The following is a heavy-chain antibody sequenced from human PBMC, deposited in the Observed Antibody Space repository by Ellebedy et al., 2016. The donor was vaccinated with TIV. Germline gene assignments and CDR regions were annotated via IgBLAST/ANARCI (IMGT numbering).Heavy chain of an antibody. V-gene: IGHV1-2*02. CDR2: INPNTDAK. J-gene: IGHJ4*02. D-gene: IGHD2-2*02. CDR1: GYSFIGYY. CDR3: ARDPGYCKSTSCYNLDFFDF. Sequence: ASVKVFCKASGYSFIGYYLHWVRQAPGQGFEWMGWINPNTDAKDYAKKSQERVKMTRDTSLTTAYMELSTLRPDDGAVYFCARDPGYCKSTSCYNLDFFDFWGQGTLVTVSS.